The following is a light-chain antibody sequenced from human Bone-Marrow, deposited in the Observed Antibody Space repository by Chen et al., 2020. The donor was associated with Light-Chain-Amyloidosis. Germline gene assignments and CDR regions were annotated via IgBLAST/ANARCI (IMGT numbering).Light chain of an antibody. Sequence: DIVMTQSPDSLAVSLHELATINCKSSHRVLFSSYNKDHSAWYQQRPGQPPKLVIYWASTRESGVPDRFSGSGSGTDFTLTISSLQAEDVAVYYCQQYCSSPLTFGGGTKVEIK. CDR3: QQYCSSPLT. CDR2: WAS. J-gene: IGKJ4*01. V-gene: IGKV4-1*01. CDR1: HRVLFSSYNKDH.